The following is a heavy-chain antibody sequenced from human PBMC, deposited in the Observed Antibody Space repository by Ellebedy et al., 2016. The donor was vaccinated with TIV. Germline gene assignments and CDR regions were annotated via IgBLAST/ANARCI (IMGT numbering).Heavy chain of an antibody. V-gene: IGHV1-69*06. J-gene: IGHJ4*02. CDR1: GGTFSSYT. D-gene: IGHD6-13*01. CDR3: AGLHMAAAGLFDF. Sequence: AASVKVSCQASGGTFSSYTISWVRQAPGKGLEWMGDIIPIFGSPQYAQNFQGRVTITADKSTNTAYMEPSSLRSGDTAVYYCAGLHMAAAGLFDFWGQGTLVTVSS. CDR2: IIPIFGSP.